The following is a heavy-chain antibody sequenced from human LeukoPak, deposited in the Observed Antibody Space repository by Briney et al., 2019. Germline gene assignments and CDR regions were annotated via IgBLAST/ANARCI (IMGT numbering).Heavy chain of an antibody. CDR2: ISYDGSNK. D-gene: IGHD6-25*01. V-gene: IGHV3-30-3*01. CDR1: GFTFSSYA. J-gene: IGHJ6*02. CDR3: AKAGSGGMDV. Sequence: GRSLRLSCAASGFTFSSYAMHWVRQAPGKGLEWVAVISYDGSNKYYADSVKGRFTISRDNSKNTLYLQMNSLRAEDTAVYYCAKAGSGGMDVWGQGTTVTVSS.